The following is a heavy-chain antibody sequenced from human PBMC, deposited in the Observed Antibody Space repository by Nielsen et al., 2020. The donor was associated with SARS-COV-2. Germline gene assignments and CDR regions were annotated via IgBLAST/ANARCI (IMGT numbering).Heavy chain of an antibody. CDR2: INPNSGGT. J-gene: IGHJ6*02. D-gene: IGHD2-2*01. CDR3: AREPRYCSSTSCQRYYGMDA. V-gene: IGHV1-2*06. Sequence: ASVKVSCKASGYTFTGYYMHWVRQAPGQGLEWMGRINPNSGGTNYAQKFQGRVTMTRDTSISTAYMELSRLRSDDTAVYYCAREPRYCSSTSCQRYYGMDAWGQGTTVTVSS. CDR1: GYTFTGYY.